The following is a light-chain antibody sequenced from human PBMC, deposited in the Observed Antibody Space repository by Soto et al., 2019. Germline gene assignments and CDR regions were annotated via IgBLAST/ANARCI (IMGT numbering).Light chain of an antibody. Sequence: QSALTQPASVSGSPGQSITISCTGTTSDVGSYNLVSWYQQHPGKAPKLMIYEGSKRPSGVSNRFSGSKSGNTASLTISGLQAEDDADYYCCSYACSRTFSFVFGTGTKLTVL. CDR2: EGS. J-gene: IGLJ1*01. CDR3: CSYACSRTFSFV. CDR1: TSDVGSYNL. V-gene: IGLV2-23*03.